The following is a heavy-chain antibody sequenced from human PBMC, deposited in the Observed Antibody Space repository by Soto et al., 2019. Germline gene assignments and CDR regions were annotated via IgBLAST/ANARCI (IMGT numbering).Heavy chain of an antibody. V-gene: IGHV4-59*01. CDR3: ARGRAYYDILTGYSPYYYYYGMDV. CDR2: IYYSGST. Sequence: SETLSLTCTVSGCSISSYYWSWIRQPPGKGLEWIGYIYYSGSTNYNPSLESRVTISVDTSKNQFSLKLSSVTAADTAVYYCARGRAYYDILTGYSPYYYYYGMDVWGQGTTVTVS. J-gene: IGHJ6*02. CDR1: GCSISSYY. D-gene: IGHD3-9*01.